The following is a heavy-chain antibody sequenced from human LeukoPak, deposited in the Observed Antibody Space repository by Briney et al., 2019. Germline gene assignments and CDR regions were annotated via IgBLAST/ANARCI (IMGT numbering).Heavy chain of an antibody. J-gene: IGHJ4*02. CDR3: ARESGKFDY. Sequence: GGSLRLSCVASGLPIADFAMHWVRQAPGKGLEWVSLISGDGVSTFYADSVKGRFSISRDNSKNSLSLEMNSLRTEDTAMYYCARESGKFDYWGQGTLVAVSS. CDR2: ISGDGVST. V-gene: IGHV3-43*02. CDR1: GLPIADFA.